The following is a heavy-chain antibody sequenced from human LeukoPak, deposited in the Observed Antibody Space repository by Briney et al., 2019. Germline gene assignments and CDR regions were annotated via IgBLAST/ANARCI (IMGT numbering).Heavy chain of an antibody. J-gene: IGHJ4*02. CDR3: ARESGKFDY. Sequence: GGSLRLSCVASGLPIADFAMHWVRQAPGKGLEWVSLISGDGVSTFYADSVKGRFSISRDNSKNSLSLEMNSLRTEDTAMYYCARESGKFDYWGQGTLVAVSS. CDR2: ISGDGVST. V-gene: IGHV3-43*02. CDR1: GLPIADFA.